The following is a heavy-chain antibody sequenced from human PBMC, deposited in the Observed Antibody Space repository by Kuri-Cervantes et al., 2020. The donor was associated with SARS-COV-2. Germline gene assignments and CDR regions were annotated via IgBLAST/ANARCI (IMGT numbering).Heavy chain of an antibody. CDR3: AKPGVVRSAFDY. V-gene: IGHV3-30*02. CDR2: IWYGGSNK. J-gene: IGHJ4*02. D-gene: IGHD3-3*01. Sequence: GESLKISCAASGFTFSSYGMHWVRQAPGKGLEWVAVIWYGGSNKYYADSVKGRFTISRDNSKNTLYLQMNSLRAEDTAVYYRAKPGVVRSAFDYWGQGTLVTVSS. CDR1: GFTFSSYG.